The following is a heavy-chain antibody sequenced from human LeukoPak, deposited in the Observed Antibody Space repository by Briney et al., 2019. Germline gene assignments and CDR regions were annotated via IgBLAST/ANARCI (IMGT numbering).Heavy chain of an antibody. CDR3: ARSYDSSGQGAAFDY. V-gene: IGHV3-30-3*01. CDR1: GFTFSSYA. D-gene: IGHD3-22*01. J-gene: IGHJ4*02. Sequence: GGSLRFSCAASGFTFSSYAVHWVRQAPGKGLEWVAVISYDGSNKYYADSVKGRFTISRDNSKNTLYLQMNSLRAEDTAVYYCARSYDSSGQGAAFDYWGQGTLVTVSS. CDR2: ISYDGSNK.